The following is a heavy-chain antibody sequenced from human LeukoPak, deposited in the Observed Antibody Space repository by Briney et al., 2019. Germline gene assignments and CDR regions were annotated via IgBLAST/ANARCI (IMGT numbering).Heavy chain of an antibody. V-gene: IGHV1-18*01. CDR2: ISAYNGNT. CDR1: GYTFTSCG. Sequence: EASVNVSCTASGYTFTSCGISWVRQAPGQGLEWMGWISAYNGNTNYAQKLQGRVTMTTDTSTSTAYMELRSLRSDDTAVYYCARDEGSGSQPGFDYWGQGTLVTVSS. J-gene: IGHJ4*02. D-gene: IGHD6-19*01. CDR3: ARDEGSGSQPGFDY.